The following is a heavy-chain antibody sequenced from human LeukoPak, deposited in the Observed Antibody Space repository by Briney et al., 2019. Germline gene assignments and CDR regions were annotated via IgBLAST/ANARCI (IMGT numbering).Heavy chain of an antibody. Sequence: SETLSLTCALYGGSFSGYYWSWIRQPPGKGLEWLGEINHSGSTNYNPSLKSRVTISVDTSKNQFSLKLSAVTVAGTAVYCCASRYPFDYWGRGTLVTVSS. J-gene: IGHJ4*02. V-gene: IGHV4-34*01. CDR3: ASRYPFDY. CDR1: GGSFSGYY. CDR2: INHSGST. D-gene: IGHD1-1*01.